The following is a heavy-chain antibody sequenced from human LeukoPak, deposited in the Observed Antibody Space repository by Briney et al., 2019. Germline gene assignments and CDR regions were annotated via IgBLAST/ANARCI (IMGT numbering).Heavy chain of an antibody. V-gene: IGHV4-39*07. Sequence: SETLSLTCTVSSGSISSSSYYWGWIRQPPGKGLEWIGSIYYSGSTSYNASLKSRVTISVDTSKNQFSLKVRSVTAADTAVYYCARIPGGFVNWFDPWGQGTLVTVSS. J-gene: IGHJ5*02. CDR1: SGSISSSSYY. D-gene: IGHD3-10*01. CDR2: IYYSGST. CDR3: ARIPGGFVNWFDP.